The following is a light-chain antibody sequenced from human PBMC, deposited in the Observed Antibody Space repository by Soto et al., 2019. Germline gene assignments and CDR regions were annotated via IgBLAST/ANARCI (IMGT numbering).Light chain of an antibody. CDR3: QTWGAWV. CDR2: LNSDGSH. V-gene: IGLV4-69*01. CDR1: SGHSSYA. J-gene: IGLJ3*02. Sequence: QPVLTQSPSASASLGASVKLTCTLSSGHSSYAIAWHQQQPEKGPRYLMKLNSDGSHSKGDGIPDRFSGSSSGAERYLTISILQSEDESDYYCQTWGAWVFGGRTKLTVL.